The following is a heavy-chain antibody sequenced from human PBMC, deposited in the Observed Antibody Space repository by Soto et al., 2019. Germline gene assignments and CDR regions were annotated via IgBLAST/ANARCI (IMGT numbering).Heavy chain of an antibody. D-gene: IGHD3-10*01. CDR1: GNSVSSDITS. J-gene: IGHJ3*01. CDR2: TYYRSKWFH. CDR3: ARGNALDV. Sequence: SQTLSLTCAISGNSVSSDITSWNWIRQSPSRGLEWLGRTYYRSKWFHDYAASVKSRITINPDTSKNQFSLELNSMTPEDTAVYYCARGNALDVWGQGTVVTVSS. V-gene: IGHV6-1*01.